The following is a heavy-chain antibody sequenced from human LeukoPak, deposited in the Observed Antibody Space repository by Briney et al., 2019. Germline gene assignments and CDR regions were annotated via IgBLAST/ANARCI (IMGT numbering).Heavy chain of an antibody. D-gene: IGHD3-22*01. V-gene: IGHV3-21*01. CDR2: ISSSSSYI. CDR1: GFTFSSYS. CDR3: ARNPSLTYYYDSSGYRYFDL. J-gene: IGHJ2*01. Sequence: GGSLRLSCAASGFTFSSYSMNWVRQAPGKGLEWVSSISSSSSYIYYADSVKGRFTISRDNAKNSLYPQMNSLRAEDTAVYYCARNPSLTYYYDSSGYRYFDLWGRGTLVTVSS.